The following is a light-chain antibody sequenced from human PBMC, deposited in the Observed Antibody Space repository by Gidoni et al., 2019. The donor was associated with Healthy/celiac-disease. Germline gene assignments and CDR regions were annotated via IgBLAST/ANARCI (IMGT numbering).Light chain of an antibody. CDR2: GAS. CDR3: QQYNNWPPGP. V-gene: IGKV3-15*01. J-gene: IGKJ2*01. CDR1: QSVSSN. Sequence: EIVMTQSPATLSVSPGERATLSCRASQSVSSNLAWYQQKPGQAPRLLIYGASTRATGIPARFSGSGSGTEFTLTISSLQSEDFAVYYCQQYNNWPPGPFGQXTKLEIK.